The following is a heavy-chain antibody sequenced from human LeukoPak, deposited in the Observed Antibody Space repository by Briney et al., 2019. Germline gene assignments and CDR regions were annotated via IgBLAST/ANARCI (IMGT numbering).Heavy chain of an antibody. CDR3: AREGYCSGGICAFDY. V-gene: IGHV3-7*01. D-gene: IGHD2-15*01. J-gene: IGHJ4*02. CDR1: GFTFSNYW. Sequence: PGGSLRLSCAASGFTFSNYWMNWVRQAPGKGLEWVAEIKQDGSEKYYVDSVKGRFTISRDNAKNSLYLQMDYLRAEDTAVYYCAREGYCSGGICAFDYWGQGTLVIVSS. CDR2: IKQDGSEK.